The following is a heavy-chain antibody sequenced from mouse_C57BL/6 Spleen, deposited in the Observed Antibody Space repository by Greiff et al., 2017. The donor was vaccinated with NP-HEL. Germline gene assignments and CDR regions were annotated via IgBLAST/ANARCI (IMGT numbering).Heavy chain of an antibody. Sequence: QVQLQQSGAELVRPGTSVKVSCKASGYAFTNYLIEWVKQRPGQGLEWIGVINPGSGGTNYNEKFKGKATLTADKSSSTAYMQLSSLTSEDSAVYFCARSGDGFILLAGYWGQGTLVTVSA. CDR2: INPGSGGT. V-gene: IGHV1-54*01. CDR1: GYAFTNYL. D-gene: IGHD1-1*01. CDR3: ARSGDGFILLAGY. J-gene: IGHJ3*01.